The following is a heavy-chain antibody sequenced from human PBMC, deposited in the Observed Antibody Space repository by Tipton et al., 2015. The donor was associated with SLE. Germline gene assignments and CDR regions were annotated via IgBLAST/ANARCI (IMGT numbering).Heavy chain of an antibody. CDR2: IFYGGSA. CDR3: ARDRGTGYVDV. CDR1: GGTTNSYY. V-gene: IGHV4-59*01. Sequence: TLSLTCTVSGGTTNSYYWSWIRQPPGKGLEWIGYIFYGGSANYNPSLKSRVSISIDTSKNQFSLSLNSVTAADTALYYCARDRGTGYVDVWGHGTTVTVSS. D-gene: IGHD3-10*01. J-gene: IGHJ6*02.